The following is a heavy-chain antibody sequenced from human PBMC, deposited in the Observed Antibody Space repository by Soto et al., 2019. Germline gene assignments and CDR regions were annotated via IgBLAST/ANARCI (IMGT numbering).Heavy chain of an antibody. V-gene: IGHV4-34*01. Sequence: SETLSLTCAVYGGSFSGYYWSWIRQPPGKGLEWIGEINHSGSTNYNPSLKSRVTISVDTSKNQFSLKLSSVAAADTAVYYCARVAMGARNSGLDYWGQGTLVTVSS. D-gene: IGHD2-15*01. J-gene: IGHJ4*02. CDR2: INHSGST. CDR3: ARVAMGARNSGLDY. CDR1: GGSFSGYY.